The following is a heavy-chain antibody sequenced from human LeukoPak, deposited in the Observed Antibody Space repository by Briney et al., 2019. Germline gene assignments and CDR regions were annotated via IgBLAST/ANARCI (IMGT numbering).Heavy chain of an antibody. CDR3: ASSLVPAARGSYYMGV. V-gene: IGHV4-34*01. CDR2: INHSGST. J-gene: IGHJ6*03. Sequence: PSETLSLTYAVYGGSFSGDYWSWIRQPPGKGLEWIGEINHSGSTNYNPSLKSRVTISVDTSKNQFSLKLSSVTAADTAVYYCASSLVPAARGSYYMGVWGTGTTVTVSS. CDR1: GGSFSGDY. D-gene: IGHD2-2*01.